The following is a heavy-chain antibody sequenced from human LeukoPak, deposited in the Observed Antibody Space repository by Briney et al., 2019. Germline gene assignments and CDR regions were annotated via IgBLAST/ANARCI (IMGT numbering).Heavy chain of an antibody. CDR2: IYYSGST. D-gene: IGHD3-10*01. J-gene: IGHJ4*02. CDR3: ARLLGYSGTDHYSFDY. Sequence: SETLSLTCTVSGGSVTSGGYYWSWIRQHPGKGLEWIGYIYYSGSTYYNPSLKSRVTISLDTSKNQFSLKLSSVTAADTAVYYCARLLGYSGTDHYSFDYWGQGTLVTVSS. CDR1: GGSVTSGGYY. V-gene: IGHV4-31*03.